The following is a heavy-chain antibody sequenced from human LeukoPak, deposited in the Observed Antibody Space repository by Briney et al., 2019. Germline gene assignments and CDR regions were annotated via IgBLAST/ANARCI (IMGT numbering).Heavy chain of an antibody. CDR2: IYSGGST. D-gene: IGHD3-22*01. V-gene: IGHV3-53*04. J-gene: IGHJ4*02. CDR3: ARDFPYDSSGD. Sequence: GGSLRLSCAASGFVFSNHEMTWARQAPGKGLEWVSVIYSGGSTYYADSVKGRFTISRHNSKNTLYLQMNSLRAEDTAVYYCARDFPYDSSGDWGQGTLVTVSS. CDR1: GFVFSNHE.